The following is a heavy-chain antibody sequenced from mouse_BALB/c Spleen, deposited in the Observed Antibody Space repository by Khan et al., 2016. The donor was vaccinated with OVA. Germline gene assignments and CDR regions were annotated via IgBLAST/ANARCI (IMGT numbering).Heavy chain of an antibody. J-gene: IGHJ3*01. CDR2: IYPGTGST. V-gene: IGHV1S132*01. Sequence: VQLQESGGDLVRPGASVKLSCKTSGYIFTSYWIHWVKQRSGQGLEWIARIYPGTGSTYYNEKFKGKATLTADNSSSTAYMQLSSLKSEDSSVYVFAGGTGYGTFLANWGQGTRVTVS. CDR1: GYIFTSYW. CDR3: AGGTGYGTFLAN. D-gene: IGHD2-1*01.